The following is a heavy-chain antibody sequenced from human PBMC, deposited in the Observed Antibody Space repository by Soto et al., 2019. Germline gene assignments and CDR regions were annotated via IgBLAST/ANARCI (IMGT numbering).Heavy chain of an antibody. V-gene: IGHV4-59*01. Sequence: QVQLQESGPGLVKPSETLSLTCTVSGGSISSYYWSWIRQPPGKGLEWIGYIYYSGSTNYNPSLKSLVTISVDTSKNQFSLKLSSVTAADTAVYYCARARLSRSWWFDPWGQGTLVTVSS. CDR1: GGSISSYY. J-gene: IGHJ5*02. D-gene: IGHD3-10*01. CDR2: IYYSGST. CDR3: ARARLSRSWWFDP.